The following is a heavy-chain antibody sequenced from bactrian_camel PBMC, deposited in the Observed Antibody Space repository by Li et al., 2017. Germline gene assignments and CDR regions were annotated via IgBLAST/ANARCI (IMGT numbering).Heavy chain of an antibody. CDR2: MHFGAFSR. CDR1: GRMYSKIA. D-gene: IGHD2*01. CDR3: AAGRTSTLVPLRYTV. V-gene: IGHV3S54*01. J-gene: IGHJ4*01. Sequence: HVQLVESGGGAVQAGGSLRLACTASGRMYSKIAMAWFRQAPGKEREGVAAMHFGAFSRYYADPVNGRFFISLDNAKNTVWLQMNSLKPEDTAMYYCAAGRTSTLVPLRYTVWGQGTQVTVS.